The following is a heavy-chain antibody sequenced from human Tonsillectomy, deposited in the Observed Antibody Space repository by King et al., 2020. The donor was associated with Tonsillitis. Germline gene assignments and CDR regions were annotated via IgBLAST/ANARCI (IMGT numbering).Heavy chain of an antibody. V-gene: IGHV3-74*01. J-gene: IGHJ3*02. CDR3: TRVRTVGFDAFDI. CDR1: GFTFSSYW. CDR2: IKSDGSST. D-gene: IGHD1/OR15-1a*01. Sequence: VQLVESGGGLVQPGGSLRLSCAASGFTFSSYWMHWVRQAPGKGLVWVSRIKSDGSSTSYADSVKGRFTISRDNAKNTLYLQMNSLRAEDTAVYFCTRVRTVGFDAFDIWGQGTMLTVSS.